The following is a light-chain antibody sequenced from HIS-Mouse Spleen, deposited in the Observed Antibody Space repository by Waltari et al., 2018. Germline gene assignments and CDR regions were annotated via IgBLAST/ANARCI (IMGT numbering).Light chain of an antibody. J-gene: IGLJ3*02. V-gene: IGLV2-14*03. CDR3: SSYTSSSTWV. CDR2: DVS. Sequence: HSALTQPASVSGSPGQSITISCTGTSSDVGGYTYVSWYQQHPGKAPKLMIYDVSNRPSGVSNRFSGSKSGNTASLTISGLQAEDEADYYCSSYTSSSTWVFGGGTKLTVL. CDR1: SSDVGGYTY.